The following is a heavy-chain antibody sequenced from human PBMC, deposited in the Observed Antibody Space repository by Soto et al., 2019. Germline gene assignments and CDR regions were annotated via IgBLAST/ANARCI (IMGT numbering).Heavy chain of an antibody. J-gene: IGHJ4*02. CDR3: ARDARGDEAPMDY. V-gene: IGHV1-2*04. Sequence: ASVKVSCKASGYTFTGYYMHWGRQAPGQGLEWMGWINPNSGGTNYAQKFQGWVTMTRDTSISTAYMELSRLRSDDTAVYYCARDARGDEAPMDYWGQGTLVTVSS. CDR2: INPNSGGT. CDR1: GYTFTGYY. D-gene: IGHD3-10*01.